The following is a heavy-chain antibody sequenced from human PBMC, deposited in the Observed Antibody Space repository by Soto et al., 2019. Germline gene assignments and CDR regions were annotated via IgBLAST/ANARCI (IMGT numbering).Heavy chain of an antibody. J-gene: IGHJ5*02. CDR3: ARLGAFYQSLAP. CDR1: GGSISSGGYS. V-gene: IGHV4-30-2*01. CDR2: IYHSGST. Sequence: SETLSLTCAVSGGSISSGGYSWSWIRQPPGKGLEWIGYIYHSGSTYYNPSLKGRLTLSLDTSKNQFSLKLTSAIAADTAVYCCARLGAFYQSLAPWGQGTLVTVSS. D-gene: IGHD2-2*01.